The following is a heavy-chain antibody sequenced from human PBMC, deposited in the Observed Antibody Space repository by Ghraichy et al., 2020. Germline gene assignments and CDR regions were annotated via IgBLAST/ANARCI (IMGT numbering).Heavy chain of an antibody. D-gene: IGHD5-12*01. J-gene: IGHJ6*02. CDR2: IKTEGTI. CDR1: GFIVASAY. CDR3: ARAPWMQAQNSIYGMDV. V-gene: IGHV3-66*01. Sequence: GGSLRLSCSASGFIVASAYMHWVRQAPGRGLEWVSVIKTEGTIRYSDSVKGRFSISRDNSKNILYLQMNSLRVEDTAVYYCARAPWMQAQNSIYGMDVWGQGTTVTVSS.